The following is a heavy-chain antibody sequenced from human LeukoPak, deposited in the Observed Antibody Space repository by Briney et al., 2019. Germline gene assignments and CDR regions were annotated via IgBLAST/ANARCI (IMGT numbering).Heavy chain of an antibody. CDR2: IYYSGTT. CDR3: ARVGQYCTNGVCFYTRFDY. J-gene: IGHJ4*02. CDR1: GDSISSYY. V-gene: IGHV4-59*01. Sequence: PSETLSLTCSVSGDSISSYYWSWIRQPPGKGLEWIGSIYYSGTTNYNPSLKSRVTISVDTSKNQFSLKLSSVTAADTAVYYCARVGQYCTNGVCFYTRFDYWGQGTLVTVSS. D-gene: IGHD2-8*01.